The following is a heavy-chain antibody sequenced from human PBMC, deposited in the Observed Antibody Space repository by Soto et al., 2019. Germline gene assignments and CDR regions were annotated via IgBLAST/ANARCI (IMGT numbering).Heavy chain of an antibody. CDR3: ARTGIYDSSGYYYYDY. CDR2: IYSGGST. D-gene: IGHD3-22*01. CDR1: GFTVSSNY. V-gene: IGHV3-53*01. J-gene: IGHJ4*02. Sequence: PGGSLRLSCAASGFTVSSNYMSWVRQAPGKGLEWVSVIYSGGSTYYADSVKGRFTISRDNSKNTLYLQMNSLRAEDTAVYYCARTGIYDSSGYYYYDYWGQGTLVTVSS.